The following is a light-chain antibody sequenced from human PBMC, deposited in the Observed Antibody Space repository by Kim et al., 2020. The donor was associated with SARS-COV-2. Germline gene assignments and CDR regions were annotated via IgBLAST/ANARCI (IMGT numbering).Light chain of an antibody. CDR2: AAS. V-gene: IGKV1-NL1*01. Sequence: IGNSVAWYQHKPGKVPKILLYAASRLESGVPSRFSGSGSETDYILTISSLQPEDVATYYCQQYLSIPRTFGQGTKVDIK. CDR1: IGNS. J-gene: IGKJ1*01. CDR3: QQYLSIPRT.